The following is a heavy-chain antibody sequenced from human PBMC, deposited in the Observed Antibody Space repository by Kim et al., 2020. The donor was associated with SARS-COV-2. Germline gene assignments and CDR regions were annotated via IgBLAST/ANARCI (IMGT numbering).Heavy chain of an antibody. CDR3: ARWGAAATGCFDY. Sequence: GGSLRLSCAASGFTVSSNYMTWVRQTPGKGLEWVSVIFRDGSNNYIDSVKGRFTISPHTSANTLYLQMNSLRVEDTAVYFCARWGAAATGCFDYWGRG. CDR2: IFRDGSN. D-gene: IGHD6-13*01. V-gene: IGHV3-53*04. J-gene: IGHJ4*02. CDR1: GFTVSSNY.